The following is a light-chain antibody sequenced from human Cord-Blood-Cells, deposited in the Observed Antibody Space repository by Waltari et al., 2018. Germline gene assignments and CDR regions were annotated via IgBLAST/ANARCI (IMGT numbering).Light chain of an antibody. CDR1: RSDVGGYNY. CDR3: SSYAGSNNYV. CDR2: GVS. J-gene: IGLJ1*01. Sequence: QSALTQPPSASGSPGQSVTISSTGTRSDVGGYNYVSWYRLHPGKAPKLMFYGVSKRPSGVPDRFSGSKSGNTASLTVSGLQAEDEADYYCSSYAGSNNYVFGTGTKVTVL. V-gene: IGLV2-8*01.